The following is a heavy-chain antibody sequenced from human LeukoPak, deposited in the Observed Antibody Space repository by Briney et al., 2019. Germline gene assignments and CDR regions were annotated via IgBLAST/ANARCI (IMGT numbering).Heavy chain of an antibody. D-gene: IGHD5-12*01. CDR1: GFTFSSYS. J-gene: IGHJ4*02. V-gene: IGHV3-21*01. CDR3: ARDTSGYEIFDY. Sequence: GGSLRLSCAASGFTFSSYSMNWVRQAPGKGLEWVSSISSSSYIYYADSVKGRFTISRDNAKNSLYLQMNSLRAEDTAVYYCARDTSGYEIFDYWGQGTLVTVSS. CDR2: ISSSSYI.